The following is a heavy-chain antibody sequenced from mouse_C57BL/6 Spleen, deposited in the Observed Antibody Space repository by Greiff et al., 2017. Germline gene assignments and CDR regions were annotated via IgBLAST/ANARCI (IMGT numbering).Heavy chain of an antibody. CDR3: ARGDYGSSLYYAMDY. V-gene: IGHV1-64*01. Sequence: QVQLQQPGAELVKPGASVKLSCKASGYTFTSYWMHWVKQRPGQGLEWIGMIHPNSGSTNYNEKFKSKATLTVDKSSSTAYKQLSSLTSEDSAVYYGARGDYGSSLYYAMDYWGQGTSVTVSS. CDR2: IHPNSGST. D-gene: IGHD1-1*01. J-gene: IGHJ4*01. CDR1: GYTFTSYW.